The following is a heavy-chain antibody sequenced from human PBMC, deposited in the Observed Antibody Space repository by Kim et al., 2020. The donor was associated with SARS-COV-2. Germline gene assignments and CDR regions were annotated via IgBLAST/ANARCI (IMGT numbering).Heavy chain of an antibody. J-gene: IGHJ4*02. Sequence: SVKVSCKASGGTFSSYAIIWVRQAPGQGLEWMGRIIPILGIANYAQKFQGRVTITADKSTSTAYMELSSLRSEDTAVYYCAREITVTTWGFDYWGQGTLVTVSS. CDR2: IIPILGIA. CDR1: GGTFSSYA. D-gene: IGHD4-17*01. CDR3: AREITVTTWGFDY. V-gene: IGHV1-69*04.